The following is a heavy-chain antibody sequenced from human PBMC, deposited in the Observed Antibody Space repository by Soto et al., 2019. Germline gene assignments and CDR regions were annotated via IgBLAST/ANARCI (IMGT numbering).Heavy chain of an antibody. CDR3: ATSYDSSGYDY. CDR1: GFTFSGYA. D-gene: IGHD3-22*01. Sequence: LSLSCAASGFTFSGYAMGWVRQAPVKGLEWVSAVSGSGLSSYYADSVRGRFTISRDNSKNTLYLQMDSLRAEDTAVYYCATSYDSSGYDYWGQGTLVTVPQ. CDR2: VSGSGLSS. V-gene: IGHV3-23*01. J-gene: IGHJ4*02.